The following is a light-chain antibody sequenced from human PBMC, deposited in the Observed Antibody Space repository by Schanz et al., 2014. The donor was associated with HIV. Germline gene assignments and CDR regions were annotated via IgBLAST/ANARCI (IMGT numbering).Light chain of an antibody. J-gene: IGLJ3*02. CDR1: SSDIGGYNF. CDR3: CSFAGTIWV. Sequence: QSALTQPPSASGSPGQSVTISCTGTSSDIGGYNFVSWYQQHPGKAPKLLIFEVTKRFSGVPDRFSGSKSGNTASLTISGLQAEDEADYYCCSFAGTIWVFGGGTKLTVL. CDR2: EVT. V-gene: IGLV2-8*01.